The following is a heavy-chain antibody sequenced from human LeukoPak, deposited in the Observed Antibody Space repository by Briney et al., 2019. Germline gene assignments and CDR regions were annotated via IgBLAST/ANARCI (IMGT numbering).Heavy chain of an antibody. Sequence: GESLKISCKASGYSFTSYWIGWGRQMPGKGLEWMGIIYPDDSDTRYSPSFQGQVTISADKSISTAYLLWSSLKASDTAMYYCARLVDATMADYWGQGSLVTVSS. V-gene: IGHV5-51*01. CDR1: GYSFTSYW. J-gene: IGHJ4*02. CDR3: ARLVDATMADY. CDR2: IYPDDSDT. D-gene: IGHD5-18*01.